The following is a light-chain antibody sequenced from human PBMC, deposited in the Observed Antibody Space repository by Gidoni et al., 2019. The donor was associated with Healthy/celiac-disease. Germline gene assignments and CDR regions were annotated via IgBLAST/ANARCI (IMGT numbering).Light chain of an antibody. V-gene: IGKV1-9*01. J-gene: IGKJ5*01. CDR2: AAS. CDR3: QQLNSYPIT. CDR1: QGISSY. Sequence: DIQLTQPPSFLSASVGDRVTITCRASQGISSYLAWYQQKPGKAPKLLIYAASTLQSGVPSRFSGSGSGTEFTLTISSLQPEDFATYYCQQLNSYPITFXQXTRLEIK.